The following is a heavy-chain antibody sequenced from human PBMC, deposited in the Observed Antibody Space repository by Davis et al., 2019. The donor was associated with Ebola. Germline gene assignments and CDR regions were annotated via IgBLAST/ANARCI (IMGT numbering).Heavy chain of an antibody. Sequence: ETLSLTCTVSGGSISSSSYYWGWIRQPPGKGLEWVANISPDGYQQYYVDSVKGRFTISRDNAKNSLYLQMSSLGADDTAVYYCARDRTYWAFDYWGRGTQVTVAS. CDR1: GGSISSSSYY. J-gene: IGHJ4*02. V-gene: IGHV3-7*01. CDR2: ISPDGYQQ. CDR3: ARDRTYWAFDY. D-gene: IGHD2-8*02.